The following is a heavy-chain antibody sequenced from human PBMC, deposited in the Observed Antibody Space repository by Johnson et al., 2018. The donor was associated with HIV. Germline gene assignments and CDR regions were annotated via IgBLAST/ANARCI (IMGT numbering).Heavy chain of an antibody. CDR1: GFIFSSYG. CDR2: IRYDGSNK. V-gene: IGHV3-30*02. CDR3: AKGGGQLWFYIAFDI. D-gene: IGHD5-18*01. Sequence: HVQLVESGGDLVKPGGSLRLSCAASGFIFSSYGMHWVRQAPGKGLEWVAFIRYDGSNKYYADSVKGRFTISRDNSKNTLYLQMNSLRAEDTAVYYCAKGGGQLWFYIAFDIWDQGTMVTVSS. J-gene: IGHJ3*02.